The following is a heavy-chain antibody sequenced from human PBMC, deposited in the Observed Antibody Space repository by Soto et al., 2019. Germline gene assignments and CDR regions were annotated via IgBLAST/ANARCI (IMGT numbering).Heavy chain of an antibody. CDR3: ASQSGVVVVAATPPGYYYGMDV. CDR1: GGTFSSYA. D-gene: IGHD2-15*01. Sequence: QVQLVQSGAEVKKPGSSVKVSCKASGGTFSSYAISWVRQAPGQGLEWMGGIIPIFGTANYAQKFQGRVTITADKSTSTAYMELSSLRSDDTAVYYCASQSGVVVVAATPPGYYYGMDVWGQGTTVTVSS. J-gene: IGHJ6*02. V-gene: IGHV1-69*06. CDR2: IIPIFGTA.